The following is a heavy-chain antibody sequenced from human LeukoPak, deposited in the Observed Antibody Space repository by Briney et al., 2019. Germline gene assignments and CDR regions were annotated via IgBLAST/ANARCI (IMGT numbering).Heavy chain of an antibody. V-gene: IGHV4-30-4*01. Sequence: SETLSLTCTVSGGSISSGGYYWSWIRQPPGRGLEWIGYIYYSGSTYYNPPLKSRVTISVDTSKNQFSLKLSSVTAADTAVYYCARAKILMTTVTYFDYWGQGTLVTVSS. CDR3: ARAKILMTTVTYFDY. CDR1: GGSISSGGYY. D-gene: IGHD4-17*01. J-gene: IGHJ4*02. CDR2: IYYSGST.